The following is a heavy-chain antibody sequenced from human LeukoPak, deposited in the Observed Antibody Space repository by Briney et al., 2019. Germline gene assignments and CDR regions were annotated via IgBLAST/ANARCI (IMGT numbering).Heavy chain of an antibody. CDR2: ISSSSSTI. Sequence: GGSLRLSCAASGFTFSSYSMNWVRQAPGKGLEWVSYISSSSSTIYYADSVKGRFTISRDNAKNSLYLQMNSLRAEDTAVYYCARYSGSYYSQDWFDPWGQGTLVTVSS. CDR3: ARYSGSYYSQDWFDP. V-gene: IGHV3-48*01. D-gene: IGHD1-26*01. J-gene: IGHJ5*02. CDR1: GFTFSSYS.